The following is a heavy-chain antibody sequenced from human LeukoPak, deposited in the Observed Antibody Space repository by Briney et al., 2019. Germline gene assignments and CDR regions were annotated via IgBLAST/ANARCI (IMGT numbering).Heavy chain of an antibody. V-gene: IGHV3-23*01. D-gene: IGHD3-3*01. CDR1: GFTFSSYA. Sequence: QPGGSLRLSCAASGFTFSSYAMSWVRQAPGKGLEWVSAISGSGGSTYYADSVKGRFTISRDNSKNTLYLQMNSLRAEDTAVYYCAKPPTTYYDFWSGYYMNYFDYWGQGTLVTVSS. CDR3: AKPPTTYYDFWSGYYMNYFDY. CDR2: ISGSGGST. J-gene: IGHJ4*02.